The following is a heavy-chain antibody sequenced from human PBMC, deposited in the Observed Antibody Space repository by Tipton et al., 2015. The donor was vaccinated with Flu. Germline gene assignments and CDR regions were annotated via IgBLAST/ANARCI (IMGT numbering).Heavy chain of an antibody. CDR2: ICHSGST. Sequence: LVKPSETLSLTCVVSGYSINSGYCWGWVRQPPGKGLEWIGTICHSGSTYYNPSLKSRVTISVDTSWNQFSLKLSSVTAADTAVYYCARHTGDSVRGIVDYWGQGTLVTVSS. V-gene: IGHV4-38-2*01. CDR1: GYSINSGYC. CDR3: ARHTGDSVRGIVDY. D-gene: IGHD3-10*02. J-gene: IGHJ4*02.